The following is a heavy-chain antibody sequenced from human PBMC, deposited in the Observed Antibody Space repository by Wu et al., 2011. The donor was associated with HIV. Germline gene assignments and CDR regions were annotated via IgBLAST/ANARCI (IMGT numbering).Heavy chain of an antibody. J-gene: IGHJ4*02. D-gene: IGHD3-22*01. Sequence: QVQLVQSGAEVKKPGASVKVSCKASGYTFTAYYMHWVRQAPGQGLEWMGWINPNSGGTNYAQKFQGRVTMTRDTSISTAYMELSRLRSGDTAVYYCARGVYYDSSGYYSDYWGQGTLVTVSS. V-gene: IGHV1-2*02. CDR1: GYTFTAYY. CDR3: ARGVYYDSSGYYSDY. CDR2: INPNSGGT.